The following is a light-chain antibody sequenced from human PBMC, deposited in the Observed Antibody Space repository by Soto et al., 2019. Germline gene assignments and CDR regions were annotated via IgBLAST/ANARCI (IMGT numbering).Light chain of an antibody. J-gene: IGKJ5*01. CDR3: EQYYRYPIT. CDR2: AAT. Sequence: DIQLTQYPSLLSACVGDRVTITCRASQGISSYLAWDQQKPGKAPRLLVYAATTLQSGVPSRFIPIASGAEFTLTLSCLQPEDFAIYYCEQYYRYPITFGQGTRLEIK. V-gene: IGKV1-9*01. CDR1: QGISSY.